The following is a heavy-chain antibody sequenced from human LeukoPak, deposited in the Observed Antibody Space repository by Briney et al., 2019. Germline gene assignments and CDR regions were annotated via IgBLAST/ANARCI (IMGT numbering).Heavy chain of an antibody. V-gene: IGHV3-23*01. CDR3: AGEQWPLGSGY. CDR1: GFTFSSYA. D-gene: IGHD6-19*01. J-gene: IGHJ4*02. CDR2: ISGSGGST. Sequence: GGSLTLSCAASGFTFSSYAMSWVRQAPGKGLEWVSAISGSGGSTYYADSVKGRFTISRDNSKNTLYLQMNSLRAEDTAVYYCAGEQWPLGSGYWGQGTLVTVSS.